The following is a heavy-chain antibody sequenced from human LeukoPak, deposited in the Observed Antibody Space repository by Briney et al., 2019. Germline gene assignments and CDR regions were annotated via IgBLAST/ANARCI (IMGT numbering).Heavy chain of an antibody. D-gene: IGHD1-26*01. V-gene: IGHV3-48*03. Sequence: GGSLRLSCAASGFTFSSYEMNWVRQAPGKGLEWVSYISSTGTTIYYADSVKGRFTISRDNAKNSLYLQMNSLRAEDTAVYYCAREGGEWELLRTFDYWGQGTLVTVSS. CDR1: GFTFSSYE. CDR3: AREGGEWELLRTFDY. CDR2: ISSTGTTI. J-gene: IGHJ4*02.